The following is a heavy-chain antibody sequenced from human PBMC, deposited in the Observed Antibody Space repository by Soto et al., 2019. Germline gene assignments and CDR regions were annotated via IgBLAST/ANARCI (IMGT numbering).Heavy chain of an antibody. J-gene: IGHJ5*02. CDR1: GGSITSYY. CDR2: MYYSGST. CDR3: ARGRGWVGP. V-gene: IGHV4-59*01. Sequence: SETLSLTCAVSGGSITSYYWSWIRQPPGKGLEWIGYMYYSGSTNYNPSLKSRVTISVDTSKNQFSLKLSSVTAAETAVYYCARGRGWVGPWGQGTLVNVSS.